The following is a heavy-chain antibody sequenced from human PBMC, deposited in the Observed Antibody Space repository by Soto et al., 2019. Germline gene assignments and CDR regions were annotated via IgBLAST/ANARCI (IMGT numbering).Heavy chain of an antibody. J-gene: IGHJ4*02. Sequence: ASVKVSCKASGYTFTSYGITWVRQAPGQGLEWMGWISAYNGNTNYAQKVQGRVTMTTDTSTSTAYMELRSLRSDDTAVYYCARDWGHMNAYYFDSWGKGTMVTVS. CDR1: GYTFTSYG. CDR2: ISAYNGNT. CDR3: ARDWGHMNAYYFDS. D-gene: IGHD3-16*01. V-gene: IGHV1-18*01.